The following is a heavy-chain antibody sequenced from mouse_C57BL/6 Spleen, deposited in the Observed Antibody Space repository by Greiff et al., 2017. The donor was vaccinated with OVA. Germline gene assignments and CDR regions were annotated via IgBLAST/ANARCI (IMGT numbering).Heavy chain of an antibody. V-gene: IGHV1-26*01. CDR2: INPNNGGT. J-gene: IGHJ1*03. D-gene: IGHD3-3*01. Sequence: EVQLQQSGPELVKPGASVKISCKASGYTFTDYYMNWVKQSHGKSLEWIGDINPNNGGTSYNQKFKGKATLTVDKSSSTAYMELRSLTSEDSAVYYCARGPRAHWYFDVWGTGTTVTVSS. CDR1: GYTFTDYY. CDR3: ARGPRAHWYFDV.